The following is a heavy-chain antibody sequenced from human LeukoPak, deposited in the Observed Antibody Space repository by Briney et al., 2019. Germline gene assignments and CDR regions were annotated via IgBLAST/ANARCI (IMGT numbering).Heavy chain of an antibody. CDR1: GGSISSSSYY. Sequence: KPSETLSLTCTVSGGSISSSSYYWGWIRQPPGKGLEWIGSIYYSGSTYYNPSLKSRVTISVDTSKNQFSLKLSSVTAADTAVYYCARSKPAAMPNYYYYYMDVWGKGTTVTISS. CDR2: IYYSGST. V-gene: IGHV4-39*01. J-gene: IGHJ6*03. CDR3: ARSKPAAMPNYYYYYMDV. D-gene: IGHD2-2*01.